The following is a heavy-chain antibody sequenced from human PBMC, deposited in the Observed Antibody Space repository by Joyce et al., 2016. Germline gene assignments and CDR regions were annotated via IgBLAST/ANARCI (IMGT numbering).Heavy chain of an antibody. J-gene: IGHJ5*02. CDR2: IYPGDSDT. V-gene: IGHV5-51*01. CDR3: ARWIRSGDYNWFDR. CDR1: GYSVTSTW. Sequence: DVQLVQSGADMKKPGESLKISCQGSGYSVTSTWIGWVRQLPGEGLEWMGVIYPGDSDTRYSPSFQGHVTIAADKSISTAYLQWVSLKASDSAMNYCARWIRSGDYNWFDRWGQGTLVTVSS. D-gene: IGHD2-2*03.